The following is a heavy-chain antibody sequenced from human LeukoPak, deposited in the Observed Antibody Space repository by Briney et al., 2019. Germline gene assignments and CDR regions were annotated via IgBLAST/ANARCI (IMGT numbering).Heavy chain of an antibody. CDR2: ISWNSGSI. V-gene: IGHV3-9*01. Sequence: GGSLRLSCAGSGFIFNNYATHWVRQPPGKGLEWVSGISWNSGSIDYADSVKGRFTISRDNAKNSLYLQMNSLRVEDTALYYCAKDNRRHYTSGPNPDSLHWGQGALVTVSS. D-gene: IGHD6-19*01. J-gene: IGHJ4*02. CDR3: AKDNRRHYTSGPNPDSLH. CDR1: GFIFNNYA.